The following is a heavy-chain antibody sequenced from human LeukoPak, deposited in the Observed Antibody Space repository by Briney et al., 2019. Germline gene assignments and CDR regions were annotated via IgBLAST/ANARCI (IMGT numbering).Heavy chain of an antibody. CDR3: ARDPFYSGSYDMDV. CDR1: GFTFSSYG. CDR2: IWYDGSNK. V-gene: IGHV3-33*01. J-gene: IGHJ6*02. D-gene: IGHD1-26*01. Sequence: PGGSLRLSCAASGFTFSSYGMHWVRQAPGKGLEWVAVIWYDGSNKYYADSVKGRFTISRDNSKNTLYLQMNSLRAEDTAVYYCARDPFYSGSYDMDVWGQGTTVTVSS.